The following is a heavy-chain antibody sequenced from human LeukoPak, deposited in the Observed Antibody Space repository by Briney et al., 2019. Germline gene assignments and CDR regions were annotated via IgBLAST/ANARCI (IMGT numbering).Heavy chain of an antibody. CDR1: GFTFSNAW. V-gene: IGHV3-15*01. J-gene: IGHJ6*03. D-gene: IGHD6-13*01. CDR2: IKSKTDSGTT. Sequence: GGSLRLSCAASGFTFSNAWMSWVRQAPGKGLEWVGRIKSKTDSGTTDYAAPVKGRFTISRDDSKSTLYLQMNSLKTEDTAVYYCTKEGLYSSSWYANYYYYMDVWGKGTTVTVSS. CDR3: TKEGLYSSSWYANYYYYMDV.